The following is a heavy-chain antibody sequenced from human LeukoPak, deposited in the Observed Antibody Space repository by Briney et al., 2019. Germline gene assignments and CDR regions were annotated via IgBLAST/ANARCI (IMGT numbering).Heavy chain of an antibody. V-gene: IGHV3-53*01. CDR1: GFTFSSYA. CDR2: LYSGGST. CDR3: AREYYYDSSGYNSYFDY. Sequence: GGSLRLSCAASGFTFSSYAMSWVRQAPGKGLEWVSVLYSGGSTYYADSVKGRFTISRDNSKNTLYLQMNSLRAEDTAVYYCAREYYYDSSGYNSYFDYWGQGTLVTVSS. D-gene: IGHD3-22*01. J-gene: IGHJ4*02.